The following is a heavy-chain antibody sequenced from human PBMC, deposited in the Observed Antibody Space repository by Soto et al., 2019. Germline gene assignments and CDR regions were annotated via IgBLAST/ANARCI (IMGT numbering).Heavy chain of an antibody. Sequence: DVQLVESGGGLVQPGRSLRLSCAASGFTFDDYAMHWVRQAPGKGLEWVSSINWNSGSIGYADSVKGRFTISRDNAKNSLYLQMNSLRAEATALYYCAKDDYSSSSGMDYWGQGTLVTVSS. D-gene: IGHD6-6*01. J-gene: IGHJ4*02. CDR1: GFTFDDYA. V-gene: IGHV3-9*01. CDR2: INWNSGSI. CDR3: AKDDYSSSSGMDY.